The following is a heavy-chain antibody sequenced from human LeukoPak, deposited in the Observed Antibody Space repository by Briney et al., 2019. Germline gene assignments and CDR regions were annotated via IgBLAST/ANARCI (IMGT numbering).Heavy chain of an antibody. D-gene: IGHD6-6*01. CDR3: ARDRSSVGMEEDYYYMDV. CDR1: GFTFSTNS. Sequence: GGSLRLSCAASGFTFSTNSMNWVRQAPGKGLEWVSSISSSSSYRYYADSVKGRFTISRDNAKNSLYLQMNSLRAEDTAVYYCARDRSSVGMEEDYYYMDVWGKGTTVTVSS. J-gene: IGHJ6*03. V-gene: IGHV3-21*01. CDR2: ISSSSSYR.